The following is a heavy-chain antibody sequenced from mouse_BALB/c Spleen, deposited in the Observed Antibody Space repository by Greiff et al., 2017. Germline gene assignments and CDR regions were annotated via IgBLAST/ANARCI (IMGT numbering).Heavy chain of an antibody. CDR2: IDPYNGGT. CDR1: GYSFTDYN. D-gene: IGHD3-3*01. J-gene: IGHJ4*01. Sequence: VQLQQSGPELVKPGASVKVSCKASGYSFTDYNMYWVKQSPGKSLEWIGYIDPYNGGTNYNQKFKGKATLTVDKTSSTAFMHLNSLTSEGSGIYISARDAYSYDMDYWGQGTSVTVSS. V-gene: IGHV1S135*01. CDR3: ARDAYSYDMDY.